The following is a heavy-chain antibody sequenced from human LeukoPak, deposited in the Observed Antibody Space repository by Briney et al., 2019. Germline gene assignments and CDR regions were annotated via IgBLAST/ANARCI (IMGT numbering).Heavy chain of an antibody. CDR2: IYYSGLT. V-gene: IGHV4-30-4*01. CDR1: GGTISGANYY. D-gene: IGHD2-8*01. J-gene: IGHJ4*02. CDR3: ARDSLGYNTNAPGDFDY. Sequence: PSETLSLTCTVSGGTISGANYYWSWIRQPPGKGPEWIGDIYYSGLTHYNPSLKSRISISLDTSKNQFSLRLSSVTAADTAVYYCARDSLGYNTNAPGDFDYWGQGTVVTVSS.